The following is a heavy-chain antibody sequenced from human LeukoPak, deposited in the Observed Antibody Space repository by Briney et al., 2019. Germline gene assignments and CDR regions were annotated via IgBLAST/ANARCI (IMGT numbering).Heavy chain of an antibody. D-gene: IGHD3-22*01. Sequence: GEPLKSPWKGSGYTFTNYWIAGSRKLPGKGLEWLGIIYPGDAETRNTPSFQSQVTISADKSINTAYLQWSSLTASDTAMYYCVRHLSAMITSRITYYCYYYMDGWGKGTTVTVSS. J-gene: IGHJ6*03. CDR2: IYPGDAET. V-gene: IGHV5-51*01. CDR3: VRHLSAMITSRITYYCYYYMDG. CDR1: GYTFTNYW.